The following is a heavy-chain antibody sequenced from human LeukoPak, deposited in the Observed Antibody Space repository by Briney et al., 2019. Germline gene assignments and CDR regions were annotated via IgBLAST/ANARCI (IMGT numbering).Heavy chain of an antibody. CDR2: IIPIFGTA. CDR1: GGTFSSYA. V-gene: IGHV1-69*13. Sequence: ASVKVSCKASGGTFSSYAISWVRQAPGQGLEWMGGIIPIFGTANYAQKFQGRVTITADESTSTAYMELSSLRSEDTAVYYCARDNNYDILSYDYWGQGTLVTVSS. D-gene: IGHD3-9*01. J-gene: IGHJ4*02. CDR3: ARDNNYDILSYDY.